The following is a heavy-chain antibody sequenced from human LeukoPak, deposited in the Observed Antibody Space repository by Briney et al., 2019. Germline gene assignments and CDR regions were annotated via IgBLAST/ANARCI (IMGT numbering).Heavy chain of an antibody. V-gene: IGHV3-69-1*01. CDR2: IRSGDGT. J-gene: IGHJ4*02. Sequence: GGSLRLSCAASGFSVSSNYMAWVRQASGKGLEWVSTIRSGDGTYYAESVRGRFSISRDNAKNSLYLQMNSLRAEDTAVYYCARDGGYYDILSYWGQGTLVTVSS. D-gene: IGHD3-9*01. CDR1: GFSVSSNY. CDR3: ARDGGYYDILSY.